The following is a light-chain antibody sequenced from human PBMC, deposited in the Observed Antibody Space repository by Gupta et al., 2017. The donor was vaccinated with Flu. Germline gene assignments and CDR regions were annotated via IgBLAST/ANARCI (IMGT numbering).Light chain of an antibody. Sequence: QSALTQPASVSGSPGQSIIISCTGSSSDVGGLVSWYQHHPGKAPRLMIYDVTNRSPGVSNRFSGSKSGNTASLTISGLQVEDEAEYYCSSPAGSTTVFGGGTQLTVL. J-gene: IGLJ3*02. V-gene: IGLV2-14*03. CDR3: SSPAGSTTV. CDR2: DVT. CDR1: SSDVGGL.